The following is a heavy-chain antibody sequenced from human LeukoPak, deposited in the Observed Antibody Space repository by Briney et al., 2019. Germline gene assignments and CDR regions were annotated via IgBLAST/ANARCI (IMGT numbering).Heavy chain of an antibody. Sequence: VXXSCKXXAYTFNXXLLHWVRQAPGQGLEWMGTIDPSGGSTDYAQRFQGRVTLTRDTSTNTVYMELSSLTSDDTAVYYCARDLGLRGVTNWFDPWGQGTLVTVSS. D-gene: IGHD3-10*01. V-gene: IGHV1-46*02. CDR2: IDPSGGST. CDR1: AYTFNXXL. J-gene: IGHJ5*02. CDR3: ARDLGLRGVTNWFDP.